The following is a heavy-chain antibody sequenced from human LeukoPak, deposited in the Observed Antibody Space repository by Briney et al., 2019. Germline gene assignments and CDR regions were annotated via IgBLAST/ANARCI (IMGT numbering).Heavy chain of an antibody. CDR3: ARGSGSYYWFDY. V-gene: IGHV3-53*01. D-gene: IGHD1-26*01. CDR1: GFTVSSNY. CDR2: IYSGGST. Sequence: GGSLRLSCAASGFTVSSNYMSWVRQAPGKGLEWGSVIYSGGSTYYADSVKGRFTISRDNSKNTLYLQMNSLRAEDTAVYYCARGSGSYYWFDYWGQGTLVTVSS. J-gene: IGHJ4*02.